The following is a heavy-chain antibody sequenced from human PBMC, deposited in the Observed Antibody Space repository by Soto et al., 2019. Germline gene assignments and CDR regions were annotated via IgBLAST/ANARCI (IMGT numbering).Heavy chain of an antibody. CDR2: IYSSGST. J-gene: IGHJ6*02. CDR3: ARFRPAAIGANYGLDV. CDR1: GVSISGYY. V-gene: IGHV4-59*01. Sequence: PSETLSLTCTLSGVSISGYYWNWIRQPPGKGLEWVGYIYSSGSTIYNPSLESRVTISLDTSKNQFSLKLTSVTAADSAIYYCARFRPAAIGANYGLDVWGRGTTVTVSS. D-gene: IGHD2-2*01.